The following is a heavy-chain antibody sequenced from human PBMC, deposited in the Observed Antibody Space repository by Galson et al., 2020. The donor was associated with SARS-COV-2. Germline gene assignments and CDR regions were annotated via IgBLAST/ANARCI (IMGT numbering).Heavy chain of an antibody. CDR2: ISSSSTI. V-gene: IGHV3-48*02. J-gene: IGHJ6*02. D-gene: IGHD4-17*01. Sequence: GESLKISCAAPGFTFSSYSMNWVRQAPGQGLEWVSYISSSSTIYYADSLKGRFTISRDNAKNSLYLQMNSLRDEDTAVYYCASSLGDQIYYYYGMDVWGQGTTVTVSS. CDR3: ASSLGDQIYYYYGMDV. CDR1: GFTFSSYS.